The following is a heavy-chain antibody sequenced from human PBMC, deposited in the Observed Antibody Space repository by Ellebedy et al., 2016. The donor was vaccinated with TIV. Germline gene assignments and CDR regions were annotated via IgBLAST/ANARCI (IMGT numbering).Heavy chain of an antibody. CDR1: ELTVTSNF. V-gene: IGHV3-66*01. J-gene: IGHJ3*02. Sequence: GGSLRLSCAASELTVTSNFMSWVRQAPGTGLAWVSTIAIDSTTYYADSVKGRFTISRDNSKNTLDIQMNSLRAEDTAVYYCARETYNDVDLKLWGIFDIWGQGTMVIVSS. D-gene: IGHD3-10*01. CDR2: IAIDSTT. CDR3: ARETYNDVDLKLWGIFDI.